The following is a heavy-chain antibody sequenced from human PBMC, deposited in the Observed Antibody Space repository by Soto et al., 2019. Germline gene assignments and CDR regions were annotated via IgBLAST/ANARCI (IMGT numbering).Heavy chain of an antibody. D-gene: IGHD3-10*01. CDR1: GFTFSSYG. V-gene: IGHV3-30*03. Sequence: GGSLRLSCAASGFTFSSYGMHWVRQAPGKGLAWVAVISYDGSNKYYAYSVKGRFTISRDNSKNTLYLQMNSPRVKDTAVYYCAHPMGRAVTAPFDYWGQGTRVTVCS. CDR2: ISYDGSNK. CDR3: AHPMGRAVTAPFDY. J-gene: IGHJ4*02.